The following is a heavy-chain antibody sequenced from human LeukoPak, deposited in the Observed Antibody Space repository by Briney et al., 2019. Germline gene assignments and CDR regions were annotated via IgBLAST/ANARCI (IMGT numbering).Heavy chain of an antibody. V-gene: IGHV3-23*01. Sequence: GGSLRLSCAASGFTFSSYSMSWVRQSPGKGLEWVSSVSASGLSTYYADSVKGRFTIPRDNSKNTLYLQMNSLTADDTALYYCARRKVGPTNYYYGVDVWGQGTTVTVSS. D-gene: IGHD1-26*01. CDR3: ARRKVGPTNYYYGVDV. CDR2: VSASGLST. J-gene: IGHJ6*02. CDR1: GFTFSSYS.